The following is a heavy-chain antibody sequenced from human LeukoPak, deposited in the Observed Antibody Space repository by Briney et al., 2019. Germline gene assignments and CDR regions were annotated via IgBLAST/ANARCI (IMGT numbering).Heavy chain of an antibody. CDR3: ARDGDSSGTLDY. CDR2: IYYSGST. Sequence: SETLSLTCTVSGGSISSSSYYWGWIRQPPGKGLEWIGSIYYSGSTYYNPSLKSRVTISVDTSKNQFSLKLSSVTAADTAVYYCARDGDSSGTLDYWGQGTLVTVSS. D-gene: IGHD3-22*01. CDR1: GGSISSSSYY. J-gene: IGHJ4*02. V-gene: IGHV4-39*07.